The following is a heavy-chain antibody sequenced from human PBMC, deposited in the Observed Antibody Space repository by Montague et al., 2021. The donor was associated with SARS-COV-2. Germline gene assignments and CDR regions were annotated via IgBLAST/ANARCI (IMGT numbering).Heavy chain of an antibody. D-gene: IGHD3-10*01. CDR3: ARAVSVRRAVNWFDP. CDR1: GGSMSDHY. V-gene: IGHV4-59*11. J-gene: IGHJ5*02. CDR2: IYYSGGI. Sequence: SETLSLTCTVSGGSMSDHYWAWTRQPPGKGLEWLAYIYYSGGINSNASLKSQVSMSVDTSKNQFSLKLTSVTAADTAVYYCARAVSVRRAVNWFDPWGQGTLVTVSS.